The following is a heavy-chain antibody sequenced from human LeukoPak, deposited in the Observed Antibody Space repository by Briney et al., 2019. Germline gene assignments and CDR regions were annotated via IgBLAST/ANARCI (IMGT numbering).Heavy chain of an antibody. Sequence: PGGSLRLSCAASGFTFSSYAMSWVRQVPGKGLEWVSAISGSGGSTYYADSVKGRFTISRDNSKNTLYLQMNSLRAEDTAVYYCAKDPSYYYGSGSYYDYWGQGTLVTVSS. V-gene: IGHV3-23*01. CDR1: GFTFSSYA. CDR3: AKDPSYYYGSGSYYDY. J-gene: IGHJ4*02. D-gene: IGHD3-10*01. CDR2: ISGSGGST.